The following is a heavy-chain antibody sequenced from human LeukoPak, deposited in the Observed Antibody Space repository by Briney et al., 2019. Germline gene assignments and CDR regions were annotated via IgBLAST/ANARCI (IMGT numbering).Heavy chain of an antibody. CDR1: GHSFSNYW. CDR2: IYYGDSDT. V-gene: IGHV5-51*01. Sequence: GESLKISCKGSGHSFSNYWIAWVRQMPGKGLEWMGSIYYGDSDTRYSPPFQGQVTISADRSISTAYLQWRSLKASDTAMYYCARDGSGSPGYYMDVWGKGTTVTVSS. D-gene: IGHD3-10*01. J-gene: IGHJ6*03. CDR3: ARDGSGSPGYYMDV.